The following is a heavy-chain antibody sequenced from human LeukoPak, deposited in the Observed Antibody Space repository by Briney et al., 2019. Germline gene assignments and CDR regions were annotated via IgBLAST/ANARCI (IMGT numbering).Heavy chain of an antibody. CDR2: IYHSGST. CDR1: GYSISSGYY. V-gene: IGHV4-38-2*02. CDR3: ARTQYSGYDSGAFDY. D-gene: IGHD5-12*01. J-gene: IGHJ4*02. Sequence: IPSETLSLTCTVSGYSISSGYYWGWIRQPPGKGLEWIGSIYHSGSTNYNPSLKSRVTISVDTSKNQFSLKLSSVTAADTAVYYCARTQYSGYDSGAFDYWGQGTLVTVSS.